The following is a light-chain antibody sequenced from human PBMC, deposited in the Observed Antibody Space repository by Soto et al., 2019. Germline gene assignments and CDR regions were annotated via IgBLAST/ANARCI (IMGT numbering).Light chain of an antibody. CDR3: QQYGSSPTT. J-gene: IGKJ1*01. CDR1: QSVSSSY. Sequence: IVLTQSPGTLSLSPGERASLSCRASQSVSSSYLAWYQQKPGQAPRLLIYGASSRATGIPDRFSGSGSRTDFTLTISRLEPEDFAVYYCQQYGSSPTTFGQGTKV. V-gene: IGKV3-20*01. CDR2: GAS.